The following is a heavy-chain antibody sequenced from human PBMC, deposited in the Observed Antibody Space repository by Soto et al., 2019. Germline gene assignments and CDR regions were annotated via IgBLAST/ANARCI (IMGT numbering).Heavy chain of an antibody. CDR2: IIPILGIA. Sequence: QVQLVQSGAEVKKPGSSVKVSCKASGGTFSSYTISWVRQAPGQGLEWMGRIIPILGIANYAQKSQGRVTITADKSTSPAYMELSSLRSEDTAVYYCARDRAVVVVAATYTWFDPWGQGTLVTVSS. D-gene: IGHD2-15*01. CDR3: ARDRAVVVVAATYTWFDP. CDR1: GGTFSSYT. V-gene: IGHV1-69*08. J-gene: IGHJ5*02.